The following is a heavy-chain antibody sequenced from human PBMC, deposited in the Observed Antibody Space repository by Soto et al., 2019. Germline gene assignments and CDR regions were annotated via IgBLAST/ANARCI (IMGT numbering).Heavy chain of an antibody. CDR1: GFSFGGYA. Sequence: GGSLRLSCAGYGFSFGGYAMSWVRQAPGKGLEWISGVSGGGTSTYYAGSVKGRFTISRDSSVVYLQMNSLRADDTAVYYCAKWGGYYAYYSEMDVWGRGTTVTVSS. D-gene: IGHD1-26*01. V-gene: IGHV3-23*01. J-gene: IGHJ6*02. CDR3: AKWGGYYAYYSEMDV. CDR2: VSGGGTST.